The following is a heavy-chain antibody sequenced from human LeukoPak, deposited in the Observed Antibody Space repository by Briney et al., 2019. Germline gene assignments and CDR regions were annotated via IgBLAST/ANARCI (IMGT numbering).Heavy chain of an antibody. CDR3: ARESYYDSSGYKSGVNYYYYYYMDV. Sequence: ASVKVSCKASGYTLTSYGISWVRQAPGQGLEWMGWISAYNGNTNYAQKLQGRVTMTTDTSTSTAYMELRSLRSDDTAVYYCARESYYDSSGYKSGVNYYYYYYMDVWGKGTTVTISS. V-gene: IGHV1-18*01. D-gene: IGHD3-22*01. CDR1: GYTLTSYG. J-gene: IGHJ6*03. CDR2: ISAYNGNT.